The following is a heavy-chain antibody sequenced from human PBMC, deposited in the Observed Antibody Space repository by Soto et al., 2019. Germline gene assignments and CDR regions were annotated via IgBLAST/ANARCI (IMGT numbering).Heavy chain of an antibody. D-gene: IGHD6-13*01. CDR2: IIPILGIA. V-gene: IGHV1-69*02. CDR3: ARVVAAAGTFDY. Sequence: QVQLVQSGAEVKKPGSSVKVSCKASGGTFSSYTISWVRQAPGQGLEWMGRIIPILGIANYAQKFQGRVTITADKATSTAYMEMSSLRSEDTAVYYCARVVAAAGTFDYWGQGTLVTVSS. CDR1: GGTFSSYT. J-gene: IGHJ4*02.